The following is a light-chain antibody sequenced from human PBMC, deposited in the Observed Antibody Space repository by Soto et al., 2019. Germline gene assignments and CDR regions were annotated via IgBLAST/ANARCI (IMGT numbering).Light chain of an antibody. J-gene: IGLJ2*01. V-gene: IGLV1-44*01. Sequence: QSVLTQPPSASGTPGQRVTISCSGSSSNIGSNTVNWYQQLPGTAPKLRIYSNNQRPSGVPDRFSGSKSGTSASLAISGLQAEDEADYYCAAWDDSLNAVVFGGGTTLTVL. CDR1: SSNIGSNT. CDR3: AAWDDSLNAVV. CDR2: SNN.